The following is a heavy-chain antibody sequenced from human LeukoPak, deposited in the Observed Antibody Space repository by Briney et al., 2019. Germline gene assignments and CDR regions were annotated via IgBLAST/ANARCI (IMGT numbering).Heavy chain of an antibody. CDR2: ITTGGPNT. Sequence: GGSLRLSCTASGFTFSSYTMSWVRQAPGKGLKWVSTITTGGPNTYYADSVKGRFTVSRDDSKNTLYLQMNSLRAEDTAVYYCAKDGGLWVSAHWGDSWGRGTLVTVSS. V-gene: IGHV3-23*01. CDR1: GFTFSSYT. CDR3: AKDGGLWVSAHWGDS. D-gene: IGHD7-27*01. J-gene: IGHJ4*02.